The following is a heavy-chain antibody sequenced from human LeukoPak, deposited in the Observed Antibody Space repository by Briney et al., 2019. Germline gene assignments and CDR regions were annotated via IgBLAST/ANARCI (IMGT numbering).Heavy chain of an antibody. D-gene: IGHD5-18*01. CDR3: AKDHGYSYGYASDY. CDR2: ISGSGGST. V-gene: IGHV3-23*01. J-gene: IGHJ4*02. Sequence: GGSLRLPCAASGFTFSSYAMSWVRQAPGKGLEWVPAISGSGGSTYYADSVKGRFTISRDNSKNTLYLQMNSLRAEDTAVYYCAKDHGYSYGYASDYWGQGTLVTVSS. CDR1: GFTFSSYA.